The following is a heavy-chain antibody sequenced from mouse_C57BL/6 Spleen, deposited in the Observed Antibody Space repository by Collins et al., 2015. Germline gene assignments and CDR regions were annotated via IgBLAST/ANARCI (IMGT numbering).Heavy chain of an antibody. D-gene: IGHD5-5*01. Sequence: DDDNRYNPSLKSRLTISKDTSRNQVFLKISSVDTADTATYYCARDYRDFYSLDYWGQGTSVTVSS. J-gene: IGHJ4*01. V-gene: IGHV8-12*01. CDR3: ARDYRDFYSLDY. CDR2: DDDN.